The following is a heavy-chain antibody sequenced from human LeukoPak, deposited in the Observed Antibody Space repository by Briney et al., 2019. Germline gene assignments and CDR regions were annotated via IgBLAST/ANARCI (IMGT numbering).Heavy chain of an antibody. V-gene: IGHV3-30*18. Sequence: GSLRLSCAASGFTFSSYGMHWVRQAPGKGLEWVAVISYDGSNKYYADSVKGRFTVSRDNSKNTLYLQMNSLRAEDTAVYYCAKTGHNYYFDYWDQGTLVTVSS. D-gene: IGHD1-1*01. J-gene: IGHJ4*02. CDR3: AKTGHNYYFDY. CDR1: GFTFSSYG. CDR2: ISYDGSNK.